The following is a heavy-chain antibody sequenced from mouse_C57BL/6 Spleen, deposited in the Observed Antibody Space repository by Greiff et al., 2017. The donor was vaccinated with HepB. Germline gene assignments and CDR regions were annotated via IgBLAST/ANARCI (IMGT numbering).Heavy chain of an antibody. J-gene: IGHJ2*01. CDR2: ISSGGDYI. Sequence: DVMLVESGEGLVKPGGSLKLSCAASGFTFSSYAMSWVRQTPEKRLEWVAYISSGGDYIYYADTVKGRFTISRDNARNTLYLQMSSLKSEDTAMYYCTRTGLRVKGDYWGQGTTLTVSS. V-gene: IGHV5-9-1*02. CDR1: GFTFSSYA. CDR3: TRTGLRVKGDY. D-gene: IGHD2-4*01.